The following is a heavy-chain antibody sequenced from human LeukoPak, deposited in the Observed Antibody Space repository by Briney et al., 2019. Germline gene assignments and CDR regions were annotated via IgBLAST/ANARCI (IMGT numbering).Heavy chain of an antibody. CDR3: ARDIGGDTDGRASYWFAP. Sequence: AETLSLTCTVSGGSIRSHSWHWIRQSPGKGLEWIGSINYFGTTTYKPSLKSRVTLSVDTSKNQFSLKLTSVTAADTAVYYCARDIGGDTDGRASYWFAPWGQGTLVTVSS. D-gene: IGHD1-1*01. CDR1: GGSIRSHS. V-gene: IGHV4-59*11. CDR2: INYFGTT. J-gene: IGHJ5*02.